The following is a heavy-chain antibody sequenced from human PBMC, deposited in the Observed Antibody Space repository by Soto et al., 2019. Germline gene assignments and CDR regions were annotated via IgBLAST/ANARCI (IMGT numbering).Heavy chain of an antibody. Sequence: SLRLSCAASGFTFSSYSMNWVRQAPGKGLEWVAVISYDGSNKYYADSVKGRFTISRDNSKNTLYLQMNSLRAEDTAVYYCARGQFFGVVKFYYYGMDVWGQGTTVTVSS. J-gene: IGHJ6*02. CDR1: GFTFSSYS. CDR2: ISYDGSNK. D-gene: IGHD3-3*01. CDR3: ARGQFFGVVKFYYYGMDV. V-gene: IGHV3-30*03.